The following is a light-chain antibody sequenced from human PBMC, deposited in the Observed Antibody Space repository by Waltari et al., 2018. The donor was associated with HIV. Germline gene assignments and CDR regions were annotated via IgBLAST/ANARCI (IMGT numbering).Light chain of an antibody. CDR2: GAS. J-gene: IGKJ4*01. CDR1: QTVTSNN. CDR3: QQYGSSPLT. V-gene: IGKV3-20*01. Sequence: EIVLTQSPGTLPLSPGERATPSCRASQTVTSNNLAWYQQKPGQAPRLLMYGASTRATGIPDRFSGSVSGTDFTLTINRLEPEDFAVYYCQQYGSSPLTFGAGTKVEIK.